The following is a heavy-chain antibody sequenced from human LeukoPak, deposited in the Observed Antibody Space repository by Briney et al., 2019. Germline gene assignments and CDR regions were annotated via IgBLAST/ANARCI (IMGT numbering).Heavy chain of an antibody. Sequence: SVKVSCKASRGTFSSYAISWVRQAPGQGLEWMGGIIPIFGTANYAQKFQGRVTITADESTSTAYMELSSLRSGDTAVYYCARDAVYYYDSSGYPNWFDPWGQGTLVTVSS. J-gene: IGHJ5*02. D-gene: IGHD3-22*01. CDR2: IIPIFGTA. CDR3: ARDAVYYYDSSGYPNWFDP. V-gene: IGHV1-69*13. CDR1: RGTFSSYA.